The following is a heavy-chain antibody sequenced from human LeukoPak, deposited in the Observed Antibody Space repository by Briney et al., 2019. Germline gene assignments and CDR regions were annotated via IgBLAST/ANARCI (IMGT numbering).Heavy chain of an antibody. D-gene: IGHD2-2*01. Sequence: GSLRLSCAASGFTFSSYGMHWVRQAPGKGLEWVAVISYDGSNKYYADSVKGRFTISRDNSKNTLYLQMNSLRAEDTAVYYCARDSLGCSSTSCYYYMDVWGKGTTVTVSS. CDR2: ISYDGSNK. CDR3: ARDSLGCSSTSCYYYMDV. CDR1: GFTFSSYG. J-gene: IGHJ6*03. V-gene: IGHV3-30*03.